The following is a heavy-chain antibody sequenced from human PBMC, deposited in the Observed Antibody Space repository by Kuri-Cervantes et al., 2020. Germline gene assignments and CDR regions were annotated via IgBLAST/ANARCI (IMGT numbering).Heavy chain of an antibody. V-gene: IGHV1-24*01. CDR3: ATPPGLVGATRLYFQH. J-gene: IGHJ1*01. CDR2: FDPEDGET. D-gene: IGHD1-26*01. Sequence: ASVKVSCKVSGYTLTELSMHWVRQAPGKGLEWMGGFDPEDGETIYAQKFRGRVTMTEDTSTDTAYMELSSLRSEDTAVYYCATPPGLVGATRLYFQHWGQGALVTVSS. CDR1: GYTLTELS.